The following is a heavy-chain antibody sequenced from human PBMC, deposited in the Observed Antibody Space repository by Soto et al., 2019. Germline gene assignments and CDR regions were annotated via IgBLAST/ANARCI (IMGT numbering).Heavy chain of an antibody. CDR3: AKDHRGSPHGRGYFDY. D-gene: IGHD3-10*01. CDR2: ISGSGGST. CDR1: GFTFSSYA. V-gene: IGHV3-23*01. Sequence: GGSLRLSCAASGFTFSSYAMSWVRQAPGKGLEWVSAISGSGGSTYYADSVKGRFTISRDNSKNTLYLQMNSLRAEDTAVYYCAKDHRGSPHGRGYFDYWGQGTLVTVSS. J-gene: IGHJ4*02.